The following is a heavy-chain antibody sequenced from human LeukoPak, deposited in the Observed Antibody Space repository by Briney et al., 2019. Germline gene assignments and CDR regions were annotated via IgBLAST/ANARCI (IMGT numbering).Heavy chain of an antibody. D-gene: IGHD1-26*01. Sequence: ASVKVSCKASGYTFTSYDINWVRQATGQGLEWMGWMNPNSGSTGYAQKFQGRVTMTRNTSISTAYMELSSLRSEDTAVYYCARNSGSYEELDYWGQGTLVTVSS. CDR1: GYTFTSYD. J-gene: IGHJ4*02. CDR2: MNPNSGST. V-gene: IGHV1-8*01. CDR3: ARNSGSYEELDY.